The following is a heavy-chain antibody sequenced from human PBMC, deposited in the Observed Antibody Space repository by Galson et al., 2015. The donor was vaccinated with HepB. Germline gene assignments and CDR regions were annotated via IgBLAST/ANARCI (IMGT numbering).Heavy chain of an antibody. J-gene: IGHJ4*02. CDR2: IWYDGSNK. Sequence: SLRLSCAASGFTFSSYGMHWVRQAPGKGLEWVAVIWYDGSNKYYADSVKGRFTISRDNSKNTLYLQMNSLRAEDTAVYYCARDGVEVVVKNYFDYWGQGTLVTVSS. CDR1: GFTFSSYG. D-gene: IGHD2-15*01. CDR3: ARDGVEVVVKNYFDY. V-gene: IGHV3-33*01.